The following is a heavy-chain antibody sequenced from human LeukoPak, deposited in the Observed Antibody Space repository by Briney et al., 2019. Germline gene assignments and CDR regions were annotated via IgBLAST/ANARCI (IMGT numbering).Heavy chain of an antibody. CDR2: IYYSGST. V-gene: IGHV4-59*01. D-gene: IGHD3-9*01. Sequence: SETLSLTCTVSGGSISSYYWSWIRQPPGKGLEWIGYIYYSGSTNYNPSLKSRVTMSVDTSKNQFSLKLSSVTAADTAVYYCARSKPLLRYFDWLSNTLDAFDIWGQGTMVTVSS. CDR3: ARSKPLLRYFDWLSNTLDAFDI. CDR1: GGSISSYY. J-gene: IGHJ3*02.